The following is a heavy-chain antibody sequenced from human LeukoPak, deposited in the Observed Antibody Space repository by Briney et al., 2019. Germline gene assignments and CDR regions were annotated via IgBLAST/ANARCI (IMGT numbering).Heavy chain of an antibody. Sequence: SETLSLTCTVSGGSISSSSYYWGWMRQPPGKGLEWIGSIYYSGSTYYNPSLKSRVTISVDTSKNQFSLKLSSVTAADTAVYYCARQGLVHRWGQGTLVTVSS. V-gene: IGHV4-39*01. J-gene: IGHJ5*02. CDR1: GGSISSSSYY. CDR2: IYYSGST. D-gene: IGHD6-13*01. CDR3: ARQGLVHR.